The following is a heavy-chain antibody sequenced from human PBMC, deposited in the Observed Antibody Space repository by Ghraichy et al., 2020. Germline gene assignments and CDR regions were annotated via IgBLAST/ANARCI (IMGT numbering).Heavy chain of an antibody. CDR3: ARDFKYDGSSGYYAFDI. V-gene: IGHV4-59*01. CDR2: LYNRGST. Sequence: SDTLSLTCTVSGGSISSYYWSWIRQPPGKGLEWIGYLYNRGSTKYNPSLKSRATISVDTSKNQFSLKLNSVTAADTAVYYCARDFKYDGSSGYYAFDIWGQGTMVTVSS. D-gene: IGHD3-22*01. CDR1: GGSISSYY. J-gene: IGHJ3*02.